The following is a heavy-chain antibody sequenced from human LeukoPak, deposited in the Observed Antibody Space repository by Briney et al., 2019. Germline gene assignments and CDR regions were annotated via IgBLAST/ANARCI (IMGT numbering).Heavy chain of an antibody. V-gene: IGHV4-38-2*02. CDR2: INHSGST. D-gene: IGHD3-22*01. CDR1: GYSISSGNY. J-gene: IGHJ4*02. CDR3: VRAKYYYDSSGYFSY. Sequence: SETLSLTCTVSGYSISSGNYWGWIRQPPGKGLEWIGEINHSGSTNYNPSLKSRVTISVDTSKNQFSLKLSSVTAADTAVYYCVRAKYYYDSSGYFSYWGQGTLVTVSS.